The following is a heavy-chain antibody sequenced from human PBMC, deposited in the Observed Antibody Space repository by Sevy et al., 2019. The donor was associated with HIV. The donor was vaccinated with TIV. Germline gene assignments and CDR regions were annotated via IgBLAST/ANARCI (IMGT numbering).Heavy chain of an antibody. CDR3: ATEGIAARHGLDY. J-gene: IGHJ4*02. D-gene: IGHD6-6*01. V-gene: IGHV3-30*03. CDR2: ISYDGSNK. Sequence: GGSLRLSCAASGFTFSSYGMHWVRQAPGKGLEWVAVISYDGSNKYYADSVKGRFTMYRDNSKNTLYLQMNSLRAEDTAVYYGATEGIAARHGLDYWGQGTLVTVSS. CDR1: GFTFSSYG.